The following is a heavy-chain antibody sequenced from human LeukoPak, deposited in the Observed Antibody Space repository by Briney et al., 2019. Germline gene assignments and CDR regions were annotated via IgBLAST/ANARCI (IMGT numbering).Heavy chain of an antibody. Sequence: PGGSLRLSCAASGFTFSSYAMSWVRQAPGKGLEWVAVISYDGSNKDYADSVKGRFTISRDNSRNTLSLQMNSLRPEDTAVYYCAKDLLYYGPGTYYNAAEYFQFWGQGTQVTVSS. V-gene: IGHV3-30*18. CDR3: AKDLLYYGPGTYYNAAEYFQF. CDR1: GFTFSSYA. D-gene: IGHD3-10*01. J-gene: IGHJ1*01. CDR2: ISYDGSNK.